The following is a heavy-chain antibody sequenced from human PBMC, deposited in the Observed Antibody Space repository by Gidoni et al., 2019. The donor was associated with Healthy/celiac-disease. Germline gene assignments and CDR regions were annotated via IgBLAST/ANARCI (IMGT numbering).Heavy chain of an antibody. CDR2: ISGSGGST. CDR1: GFTFSRSA. V-gene: IGHV3-23*01. Sequence: EVQLLESGGGLVQPGGSLRLSCAASGFTFSRSAMSWARQAPGKGLEWVSAISGSGGSTYYADSVKGRFTISRDNSKNTLYLQMNSLRAEDTAVYYCAKDTAPTVTSYTNDVPYYYYGMDVWGQGTTVTVSS. J-gene: IGHJ6*02. D-gene: IGHD4-17*01. CDR3: AKDTAPTVTSYTNDVPYYYYGMDV.